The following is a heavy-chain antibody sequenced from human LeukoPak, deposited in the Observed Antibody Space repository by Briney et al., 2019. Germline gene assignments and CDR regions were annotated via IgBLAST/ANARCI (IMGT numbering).Heavy chain of an antibody. V-gene: IGHV4-59*01. CDR1: GGSISRYY. J-gene: IGHJ4*02. CDR3: ARAKYSSSWYEYFDY. Sequence: SETLSLTCTVSGGSISRYYWSWIRQPPGKGLEWIGYIYYSGSTNYNPSLKSRVTISVDTSKNQFSLKLSSVTAADTAVYYCARAKYSSSWYEYFDYWGQGTLVTVSS. D-gene: IGHD6-13*01. CDR2: IYYSGST.